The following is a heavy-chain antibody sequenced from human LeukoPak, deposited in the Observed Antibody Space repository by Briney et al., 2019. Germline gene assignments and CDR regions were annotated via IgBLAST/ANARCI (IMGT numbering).Heavy chain of an antibody. V-gene: IGHV4-4*07. CDR2: LYTTGRT. CDR3: ARTPTVTSWDFYYMDV. D-gene: IGHD4-17*01. Sequence: SETLSLTCTVSGGSISSSYCNWIRQPAGKGLEWIGRLYTTGRTNYNPSLKSRVTISMDKSRNQFSLTLTSVTAADMAVYYCARTPTVTSWDFYYMDVWGRGTTVTVSS. J-gene: IGHJ6*03. CDR1: GGSISSSY.